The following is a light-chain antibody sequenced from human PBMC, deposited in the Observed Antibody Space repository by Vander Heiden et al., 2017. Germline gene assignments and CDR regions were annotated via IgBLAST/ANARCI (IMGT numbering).Light chain of an antibody. CDR1: NNDVSAYNY. Sequence: QSALTQPASVSGSPGQSITISCTGTNNDVSAYNYVSWYQQHPGEAPKLMIFDVAYRPSGISNRFSGSKSGNTASLTISGLQAEDEAAYYCSSYTGSSTIFGGGTKLTVL. J-gene: IGLJ2*01. V-gene: IGLV2-14*03. CDR2: DVA. CDR3: SSYTGSSTI.